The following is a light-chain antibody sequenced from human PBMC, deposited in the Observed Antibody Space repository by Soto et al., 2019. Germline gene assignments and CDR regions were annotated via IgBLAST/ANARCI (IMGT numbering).Light chain of an antibody. V-gene: IGLV1-44*01. CDR3: ATWDDSLNGVV. CDR2: SND. Sequence: QSVLTQPPSASGTPGQRVSISCSGGSSNIGTNTVNWYQHLLGTAPKLLIFSNDERPSGVPDRFSGSKSGTSASLAISGLQSDDEADYYCATWDDSLNGVVFGGGTKVTVL. J-gene: IGLJ2*01. CDR1: SSNIGTNT.